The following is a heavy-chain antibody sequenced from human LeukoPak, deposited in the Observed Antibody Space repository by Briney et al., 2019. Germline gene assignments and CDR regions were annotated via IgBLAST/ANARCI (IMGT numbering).Heavy chain of an antibody. CDR1: GFTFSSYA. CDR2: ISGSGGST. V-gene: IGHV3-23*01. D-gene: IGHD3-10*01. CDR3: AKDSSITMVRGPPPYYFDY. J-gene: IGHJ4*02. Sequence: PGGSLRLSCAASGFTFSSYAMSWVRHAPGKGLEWVSAISGSGGSTYYADSVKGRFTISRDNSKNTRYLQMNSLRAEDTAVYYCAKDSSITMVRGPPPYYFDYWGQGTLVNVSS.